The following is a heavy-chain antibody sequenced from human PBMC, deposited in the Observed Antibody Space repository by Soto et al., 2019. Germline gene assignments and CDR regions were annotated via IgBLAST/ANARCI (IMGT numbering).Heavy chain of an antibody. CDR1: GFTFSRYA. CDR3: AKVDSIPDIVVVVAASWYFDL. CDR2: ISGSGGST. Sequence: EVQLLESGGGLVQPGGSLRLSCAASGFTFSRYALSWVRQAPGKGLEWVSAISGSGGSTYYADSVKGRFTISRDNSKNTLYLQMNSLRADDTAVYYCAKVDSIPDIVVVVAASWYFDLWGRGTLVTVSS. D-gene: IGHD2-15*01. J-gene: IGHJ2*01. V-gene: IGHV3-23*01.